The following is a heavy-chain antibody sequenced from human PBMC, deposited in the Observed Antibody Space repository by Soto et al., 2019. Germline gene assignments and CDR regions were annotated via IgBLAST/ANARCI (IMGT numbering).Heavy chain of an antibody. Sequence: GGSLRLSCAASGFTFSNAWMNWVRQAPGKGLEWVGRIKSKTDGGTTDYAAPVKGRFTISRDDSKNTLYLQMNSLKTEDTAVYYCTTVRIAVAGWSPFDYWGQGTLVTVSS. CDR1: GFTFSNAW. V-gene: IGHV3-15*07. D-gene: IGHD6-19*01. J-gene: IGHJ4*02. CDR3: TTVRIAVAGWSPFDY. CDR2: IKSKTDGGTT.